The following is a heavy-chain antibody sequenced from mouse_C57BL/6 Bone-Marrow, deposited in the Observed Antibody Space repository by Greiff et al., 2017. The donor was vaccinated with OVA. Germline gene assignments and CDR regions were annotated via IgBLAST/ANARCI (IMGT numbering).Heavy chain of an antibody. V-gene: IGHV5-4*01. CDR1: GFTFSSYA. Sequence: EVQRVESGGGLVKPGGSLKLSCAASGFTFSSYAMSWVRQTPEKRLEWVATISDGGSYTYYPDNVKGRFTISRDNAKNNLYLQMSHLKSEDTAMYYCARGSYYSNHGYFDVWGTGTTVTVSS. CDR2: ISDGGSYT. D-gene: IGHD2-5*01. J-gene: IGHJ1*03. CDR3: ARGSYYSNHGYFDV.